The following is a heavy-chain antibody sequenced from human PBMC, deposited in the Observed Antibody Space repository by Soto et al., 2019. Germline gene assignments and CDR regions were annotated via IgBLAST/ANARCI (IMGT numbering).Heavy chain of an antibody. CDR2: IYHSGST. V-gene: IGHV4-30-2*01. Sequence: KPSETLSLTCAVSGGSISSGGYSWSWIRQPPGKGLEWIGYIYHSGSTYYKQSLKSRVTISVDRSKNQFSLKLSSVTAADTAVYFCASGTLYCSGGSCYGNWFDPWGQGTLVTVSS. CDR3: ASGTLYCSGGSCYGNWFDP. CDR1: GGSISSGGYS. J-gene: IGHJ5*02. D-gene: IGHD2-15*01.